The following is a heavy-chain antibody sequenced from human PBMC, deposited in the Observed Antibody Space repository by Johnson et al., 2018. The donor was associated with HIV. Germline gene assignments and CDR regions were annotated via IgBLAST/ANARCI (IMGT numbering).Heavy chain of an antibody. CDR3: AREPMDCGGDCWGVFDL. CDR2: INWNGGST. D-gene: IGHD2-21*02. CDR1: GFTFSDYY. J-gene: IGHJ3*01. Sequence: MLLVESGGGLVKPGGSLRLSCAASGFTFSDYYMSWIRQAPGKGLEWVSGINWNGGSTGYADSVKGRFTISRDNAKNSLYLQMNSLRAEDTALYYCAREPMDCGGDCWGVFDLWGQGTMVTVSS. V-gene: IGHV3-20*04.